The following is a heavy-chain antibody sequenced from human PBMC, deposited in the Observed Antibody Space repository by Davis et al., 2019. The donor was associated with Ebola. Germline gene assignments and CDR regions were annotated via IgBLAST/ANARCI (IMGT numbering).Heavy chain of an antibody. CDR3: ARIPTPWGYDLDY. V-gene: IGHV4-39*07. D-gene: IGHD5-12*01. CDR2: IYHSGRT. J-gene: IGHJ4*02. Sequence: SETLSLTCTVSGGSISSSSYHWGWIRQPPGKGLEWIGNIYHSGRTYYNPSLKSRLTISVDTSKNQFSLKVNSVTAADTAFYYCARIPTPWGYDLDYWGEGTLVTVSS. CDR1: GGSISSSSYH.